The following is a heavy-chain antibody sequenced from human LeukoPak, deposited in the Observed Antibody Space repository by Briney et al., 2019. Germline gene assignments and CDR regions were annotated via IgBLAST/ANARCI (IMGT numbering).Heavy chain of an antibody. J-gene: IGHJ4*02. V-gene: IGHV3-30*02. D-gene: IGHD3-16*01. CDR2: IRYDGSNK. CDR3: AKLRYYFDY. CDR1: GFTFSSYG. Sequence: PGGSLRLSCAASGFTFSSYGMHWVRQAPGKGLEWVAFIRYDGSNKYYADSVKGRFTISRDNSKNTLYLQMNSLRAEDTAVYYCAKLRYYFDYWGQGTLVTVSS.